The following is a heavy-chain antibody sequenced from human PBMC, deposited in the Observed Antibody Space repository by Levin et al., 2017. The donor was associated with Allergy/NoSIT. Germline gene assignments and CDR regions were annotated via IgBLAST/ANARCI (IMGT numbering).Heavy chain of an antibody. J-gene: IGHJ4*02. CDR3: VRHVDGSSWLD. CDR1: GFTFSGSA. CDR2: IRSKAHSYAT. D-gene: IGHD6-13*01. Sequence: LSLTCAASGFTFSGSAMHWVRQASGKGLEWIGRIRSKAHSYATAYGASMQDRFTISRDDSKNTAYLQVNSLNTEDAAVYYCVRHVDGSSWLDWGPGTLVTVSS. V-gene: IGHV3-73*01.